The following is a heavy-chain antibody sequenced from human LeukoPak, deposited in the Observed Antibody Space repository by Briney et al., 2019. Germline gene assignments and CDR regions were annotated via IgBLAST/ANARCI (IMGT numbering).Heavy chain of an antibody. V-gene: IGHV1-2*02. CDR2: INPNSGGT. CDR3: ARIMVRGVITPGAQADV. CDR1: GYTFTDYY. Sequence: ASVKVSCKASGYTFTDYYMHWVRQAPGQGLEWMGWINPNSGGTNYAQKFQGRVTMTRDTSISTAYMELSRLRSDDTAVYYCARIMVRGVITPGAQADVWGQGTTVTVSS. D-gene: IGHD3-10*01. J-gene: IGHJ6*02.